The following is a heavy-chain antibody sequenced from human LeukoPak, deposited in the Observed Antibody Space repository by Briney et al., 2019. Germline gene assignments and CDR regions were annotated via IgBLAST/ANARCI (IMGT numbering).Heavy chain of an antibody. CDR2: INTNTGNP. D-gene: IGHD3-22*01. V-gene: IGHV7-4-1*02. CDR1: GYTFTSYA. J-gene: IGHJ5*02. CDR3: ARVRRSSGHYKINWFDP. Sequence: GASVKVSCKASGYTFTSYAMNWVRQAPGQGLEWMGWINTNTGNPTYAQGFTGRFVFSLDTSVSTAYLQISSLKAEDTAVYYCARVRRSSGHYKINWFDPWGQGTLVTVSS.